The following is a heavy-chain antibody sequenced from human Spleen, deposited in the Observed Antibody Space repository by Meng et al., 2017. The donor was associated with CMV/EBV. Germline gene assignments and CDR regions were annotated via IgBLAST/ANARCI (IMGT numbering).Heavy chain of an antibody. CDR3: ARGYYYGSGSLDY. Sequence: GSLRLSCTVSGGSISSINYYWGWIRQPPGKGLEWIGSIYYSGSTYYNPSLKSRVTISVDTSKNQFSLKLSSVTAADTAVYYCARGYYYGSGSLDYWGQGTLVTVSS. J-gene: IGHJ4*02. CDR2: IYYSGST. CDR1: GGSISSINYY. D-gene: IGHD3-10*01. V-gene: IGHV4-39*07.